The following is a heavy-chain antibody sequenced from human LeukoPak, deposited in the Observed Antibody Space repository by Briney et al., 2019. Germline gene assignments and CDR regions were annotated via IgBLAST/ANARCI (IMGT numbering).Heavy chain of an antibody. Sequence: ASVKVSCKASGYTFTGYYMHWVRQAPGQGLEWMGWINPNSGGTNYAQKFQGRVTMTRDTSISTAYMELSRLRSDDTAVYYCARDRGNTATVGSHYYYYGMDVWGQGTTVTVSS. CDR3: ARDRGNTATVGSHYYYYGMDV. J-gene: IGHJ6*02. CDR2: INPNSGGT. V-gene: IGHV1-2*02. D-gene: IGHD5-18*01. CDR1: GYTFTGYY.